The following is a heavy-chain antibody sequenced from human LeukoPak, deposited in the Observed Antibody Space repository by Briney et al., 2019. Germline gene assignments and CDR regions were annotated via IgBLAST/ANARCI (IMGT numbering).Heavy chain of an antibody. V-gene: IGHV1-18*01. D-gene: IGHD6-13*01. CDR1: GYTFTSYG. Sequence: ASVKVSCKASGYTFTSYGISWVRQAPGQGLEWMGWISAYNGNTNYAQKLQGRVTMTTDTSTSTAYMELRSLRSDDTAVYYCAREVRWAAGTSRRKYDYWGQGTLVTVSS. CDR3: AREVRWAAGTSRRKYDY. CDR2: ISAYNGNT. J-gene: IGHJ4*02.